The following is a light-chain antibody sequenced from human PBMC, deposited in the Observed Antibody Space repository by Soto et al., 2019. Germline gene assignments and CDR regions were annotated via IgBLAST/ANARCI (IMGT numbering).Light chain of an antibody. Sequence: EVVLTQSPGTLSLSPGKRATLSCRASQSINSKDLAWYQQKRGQAPRVLIYGASNRATGIPDRFSGSGSGTDFTLTINRLDPEDFAVYYCQHYDNVFVSFGGGTKVEI. CDR2: GAS. J-gene: IGKJ4*01. V-gene: IGKV3-20*01. CDR1: QSINSKD. CDR3: QHYDNVFVS.